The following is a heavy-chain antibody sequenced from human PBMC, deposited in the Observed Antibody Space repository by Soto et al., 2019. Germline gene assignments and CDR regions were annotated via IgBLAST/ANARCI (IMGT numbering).Heavy chain of an antibody. CDR3: VNDVLTAIFGLVYDGVNV. V-gene: IGHV3-9*01. Sequence: EVQLVESGGDLVQPGRSLRLSCAASGFTFEDYPMHWVRQPPGKGLEWVSGISWNSENIGYADSVKGRFTISRDNAKKSLYLQMSGLRAEDTALYFSVNDVLTAIFGLVYDGVNVWGRGTMVTVSS. CDR1: GFTFEDYP. D-gene: IGHD3-3*01. CDR2: ISWNSENI. J-gene: IGHJ3*01.